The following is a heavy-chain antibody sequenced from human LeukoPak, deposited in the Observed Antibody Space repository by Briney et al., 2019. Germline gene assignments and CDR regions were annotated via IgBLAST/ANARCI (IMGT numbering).Heavy chain of an antibody. Sequence: GGSLRLSCAASGFTFSTYSMNWVRQAPGKGLEWVSVISGSGGSTDYADSVKGRFTISRDNSKNTLYLQINSLRAEDTAVYYCAKGSGWYVWGQGTLVTVSS. V-gene: IGHV3-23*01. CDR1: GFTFSTYS. J-gene: IGHJ4*02. CDR3: AKGSGWYV. D-gene: IGHD6-19*01. CDR2: ISGSGGST.